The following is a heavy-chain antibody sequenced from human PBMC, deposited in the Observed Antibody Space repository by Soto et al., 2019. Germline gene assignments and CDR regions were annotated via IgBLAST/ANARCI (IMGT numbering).Heavy chain of an antibody. J-gene: IGHJ4*02. V-gene: IGHV3-23*03. CDR1: GFTFSSYA. CDR2: IYTDDST. D-gene: IGHD5-12*01. Sequence: HPGGSLRLSCAASGFTFSSYAMSWVRQAPGKGLEWLSVIYTDDSTYYADSVKGRFTISRHNSKNTLYLQMNSLRAEDTAVYYCAKDLREMATNTPDYGGQGTLVTVSS. CDR3: AKDLREMATNTPDY.